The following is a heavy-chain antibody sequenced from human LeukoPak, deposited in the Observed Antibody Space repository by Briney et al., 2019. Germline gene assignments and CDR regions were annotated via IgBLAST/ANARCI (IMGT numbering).Heavy chain of an antibody. D-gene: IGHD3-9*01. J-gene: IGHJ4*02. CDR2: ISWDGGST. CDR3: AKDITKKTYYDILTGYYPGPNYFDY. CDR1: GFTFDDYA. V-gene: IGHV3-43D*03. Sequence: GGSLRLSCAASGFTFDDYAMHWVRQAPGKGLEWVSLISWDGGSTYYADSVKGRFTISRDNSKNSLYLQMNSLRAEDTALYYCAKDITKKTYYDILTGYYPGPNYFDYWGQGTLVTVSS.